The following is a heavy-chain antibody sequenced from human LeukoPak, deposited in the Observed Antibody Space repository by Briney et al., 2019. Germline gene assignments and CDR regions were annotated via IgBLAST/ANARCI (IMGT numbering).Heavy chain of an antibody. Sequence: GGSLRLSCAASGFTFSDVYMSWIRQAPGKGLEWVSYISSSGSSTKYADSVKGRFTISRDNAKNSLYLQMNSLRVEDTAVYYCARDRGRVADEYFDYWGQGTLVTVSS. CDR1: GFTFSDVY. D-gene: IGHD6-19*01. J-gene: IGHJ4*02. CDR3: ARDRGRVADEYFDY. V-gene: IGHV3-11*06. CDR2: ISSSGSST.